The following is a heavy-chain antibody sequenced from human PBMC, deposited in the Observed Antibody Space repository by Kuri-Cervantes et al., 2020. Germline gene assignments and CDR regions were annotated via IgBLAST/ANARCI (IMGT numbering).Heavy chain of an antibody. V-gene: IGHV4-38-2*01. Sequence: SETLSLTCAVSGYSISSGYYWGWIRQPPGKGLEWIGSIYHSGSTYYNPSLKSRVTISVDTSKNQFSLKLSSVTAADTAVYYCARGVTTGYSSSWYQAHYYYYMDVWGKGTTVTVSS. CDR1: GYSISSGYY. CDR3: ARGVTTGYSSSWYQAHYYYYMDV. J-gene: IGHJ6*03. D-gene: IGHD6-13*01. CDR2: IYHSGST.